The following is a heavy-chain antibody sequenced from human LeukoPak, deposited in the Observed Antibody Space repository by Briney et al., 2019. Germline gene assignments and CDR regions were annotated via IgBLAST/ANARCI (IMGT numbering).Heavy chain of an antibody. V-gene: IGHV3-66*01. J-gene: IGHJ4*02. Sequence: PGGSLRLSCAASGFTVSSNYMSWVRQAPGKGLEWVSVIYSGGSTYYADSVKGRFTISRDNSKNTLYLQMNSLRAEDTAVYYCARDQDCGGDCMVDYWGQGTLVTVSS. CDR1: GFTVSSNY. D-gene: IGHD2-21*02. CDR3: ARDQDCGGDCMVDY. CDR2: IYSGGST.